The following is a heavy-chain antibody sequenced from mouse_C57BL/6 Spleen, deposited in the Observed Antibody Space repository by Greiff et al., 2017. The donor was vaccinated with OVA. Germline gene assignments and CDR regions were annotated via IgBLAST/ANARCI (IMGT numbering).Heavy chain of an antibody. J-gene: IGHJ2*01. CDR2: IDPSDSYT. V-gene: IGHV1-59*01. CDR1: GYTFTSYW. CDR3: ARNYYGSSYFDY. Sequence: VQLQQSGAELVRPGTSVKLSCKASGYTFTSYWMHWVKQRPGQGLEWIGVIDPSDSYTNYNQKFKGKATLTVDTSSSTAYMQLSSLPSEDSAVYYCARNYYGSSYFDYWGQGTTLTVSS. D-gene: IGHD1-1*01.